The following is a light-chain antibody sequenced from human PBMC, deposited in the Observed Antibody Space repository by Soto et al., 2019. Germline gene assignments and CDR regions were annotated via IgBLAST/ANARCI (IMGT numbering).Light chain of an antibody. V-gene: IGKV3-15*01. J-gene: IGKJ5*01. Sequence: MMMTQSPATLSLSPGERVTLSCRTSHSVNSHVAWYQQKPGQAPRLLLYGASTRATGIPVRFSGSGFGTEFTLTISSLQSEDFAVYYCQQYKNWPLFGQGTRLEIK. CDR2: GAS. CDR3: QQYKNWPL. CDR1: HSVNSH.